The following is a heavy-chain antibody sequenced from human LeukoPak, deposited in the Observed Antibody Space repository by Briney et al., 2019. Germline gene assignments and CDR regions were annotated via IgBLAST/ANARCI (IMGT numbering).Heavy chain of an antibody. D-gene: IGHD3-9*01. Sequence: ASVKVSCKASGYTFTGYYMHWVRQAPGQGLEWMGWINPNSGGTNYALKFQGRVTMTRDTSISTAYMELSRLRSDDTAVYYCAREYYDILTGYYDYYYGMDVWGQGTTVTVSS. V-gene: IGHV1-2*02. CDR2: INPNSGGT. CDR3: AREYYDILTGYYDYYYGMDV. CDR1: GYTFTGYY. J-gene: IGHJ6*02.